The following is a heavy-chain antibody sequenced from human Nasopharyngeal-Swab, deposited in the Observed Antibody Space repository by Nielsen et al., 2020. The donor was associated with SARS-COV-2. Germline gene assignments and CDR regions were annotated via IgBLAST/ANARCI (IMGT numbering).Heavy chain of an antibody. CDR3: AREMATRNFDY. Sequence: WVRQAPGQGLEWMGGIIPILGTANYAQKFQGRVTITADESTSTAYMELSSLRSEDTAVYYCAREMATRNFDYWGQGTLVTVSS. D-gene: IGHD5-24*01. J-gene: IGHJ4*02. CDR2: IIPILGTA. V-gene: IGHV1-69*01.